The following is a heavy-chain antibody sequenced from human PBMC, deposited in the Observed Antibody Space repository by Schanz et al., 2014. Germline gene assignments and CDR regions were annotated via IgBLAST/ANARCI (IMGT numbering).Heavy chain of an antibody. D-gene: IGHD3-10*01. J-gene: IGHJ4*02. Sequence: EVQLLESGGGLVQPGGSLKLSCAASGLIFGNYVMSWVRQAPGKGLEWVSTIGTSGGTNYAESVKGRFTISRDNSKNTLYLQMNSLRAEDTAVYYCAKYRGYYRVSGSYRELEYWGQGTLXTVSS. CDR2: IGTSGGT. CDR1: GLIFGNYV. CDR3: AKYRGYYRVSGSYRELEY. V-gene: IGHV3-23*01.